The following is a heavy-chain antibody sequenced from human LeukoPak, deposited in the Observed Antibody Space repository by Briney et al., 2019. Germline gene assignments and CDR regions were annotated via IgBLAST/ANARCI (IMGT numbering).Heavy chain of an antibody. D-gene: IGHD3-3*01. Sequence: GGSLRLSCVASGFTFSRHGMNWVRQAPGKGLEWVTFIRYDGSNKYYAGSVKGRFTISRDNSKNTLYLQMNSLRAEDTAVYYCAKGPKEVLFTRDHYMDVWGKGTTVTISS. V-gene: IGHV3-30*02. J-gene: IGHJ6*03. CDR2: IRYDGSNK. CDR1: GFTFSRHG. CDR3: AKGPKEVLFTRDHYMDV.